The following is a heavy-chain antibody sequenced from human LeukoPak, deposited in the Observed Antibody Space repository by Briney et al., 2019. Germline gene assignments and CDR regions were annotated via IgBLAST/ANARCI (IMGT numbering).Heavy chain of an antibody. D-gene: IGHD6-13*01. CDR1: GGSFSGYY. V-gene: IGHV4-34*01. Sequence: SETLSLTCAVYGGSFSGYYWSWIRQPPGKGLEWIGEINHSGSTNYNPSLKSRVTISVDTSKNQFSLKLSSVTAADTAVYYCARLRQQLVPYWGQGTLVTVSS. J-gene: IGHJ4*02. CDR2: INHSGST. CDR3: ARLRQQLVPY.